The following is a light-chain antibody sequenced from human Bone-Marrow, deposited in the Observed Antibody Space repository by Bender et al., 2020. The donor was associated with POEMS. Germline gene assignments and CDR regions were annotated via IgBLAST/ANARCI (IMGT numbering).Light chain of an antibody. CDR1: SSDVGGYKY. J-gene: IGLJ1*01. V-gene: IGLV2-14*01. Sequence: QSALTQPASVSGSPGQSITISCTGTSSDVGGYKYVPWYQQRPGKAPKLMIYNVSDRPSGISSRFSGSKSGNTASLTISGLQAEDAADYYCSSYAGSSTFVFGTGTKVTVL. CDR2: NVS. CDR3: SSYAGSSTFV.